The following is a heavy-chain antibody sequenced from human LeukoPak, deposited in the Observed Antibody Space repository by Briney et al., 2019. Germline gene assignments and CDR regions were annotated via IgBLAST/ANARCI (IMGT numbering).Heavy chain of an antibody. CDR2: IKQDGSEK. CDR1: GFTFSSFW. D-gene: IGHD5-18*01. CDR3: ARERIRKKYSYFDY. J-gene: IGHJ4*02. Sequence: TGGSLRLSSAASGFTFSSFWMSWVRQAPGKGLEWVANIKQDGSEKYYVDSVKGRFSIPRDNSTTSLYLQMLSLGAEDTAVYYWARERIRKKYSYFDYWGQGTLVTVSS. V-gene: IGHV3-7*01.